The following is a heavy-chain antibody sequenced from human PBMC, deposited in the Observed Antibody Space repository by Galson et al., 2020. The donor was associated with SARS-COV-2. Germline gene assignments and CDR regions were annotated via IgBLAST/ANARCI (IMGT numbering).Heavy chain of an antibody. V-gene: IGHV4-34*01. CDR2: INHSGST. J-gene: IGHJ6*02. Sequence: SETLSITCAVYGGSFSGYYWSWIRQPPGKGLEWIGEINHSGSTNYNPSLKSRVTISVDTSKNQFSLKLSSVTAADTAVYYCARGRVVVVVAATQSYYYYYGMDVWGQGTTVTVSS. CDR1: GGSFSGYY. D-gene: IGHD2-15*01. CDR3: ARGRVVVVVAATQSYYYYYGMDV.